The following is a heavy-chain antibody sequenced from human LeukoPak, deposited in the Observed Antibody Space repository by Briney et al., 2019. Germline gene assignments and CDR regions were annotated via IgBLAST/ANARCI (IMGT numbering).Heavy chain of an antibody. Sequence: PGGSLRLSCAASGFTFSSYWMSWVRQAPGKGLEWVANIKQDGSEKYYVDSVKGRFTISRDNAKNSLYLQMNSLRAEDTAVYYCARDLGYDSSGYPGGYFDYWGQGTLVTVSS. D-gene: IGHD3-22*01. CDR1: GFTFSSYW. CDR2: IKQDGSEK. CDR3: ARDLGYDSSGYPGGYFDY. J-gene: IGHJ4*02. V-gene: IGHV3-7*01.